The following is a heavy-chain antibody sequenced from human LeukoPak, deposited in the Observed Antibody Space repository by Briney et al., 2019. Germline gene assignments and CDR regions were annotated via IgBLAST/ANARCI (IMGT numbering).Heavy chain of an antibody. CDR1: GYTFTNFD. CDR3: ARAPMGTAPLY. D-gene: IGHD1/OR15-1a*01. V-gene: IGHV1-8*01. J-gene: IGHJ4*02. Sequence: ASVKVSCKASGYTFTNFDINWVRQPPGQGLEWMGWMNPVSGKAGSAQKFQGRVTLTRDTSISTAYMEVSSLRFDDTAFYYCARAPMGTAPLYWGQGTLVTVSS. CDR2: MNPVSGKA.